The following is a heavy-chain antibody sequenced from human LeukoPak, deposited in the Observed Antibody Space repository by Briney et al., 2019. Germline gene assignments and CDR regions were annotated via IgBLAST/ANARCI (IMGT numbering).Heavy chain of an antibody. D-gene: IGHD2-15*01. J-gene: IGHJ4*02. V-gene: IGHV3-7*01. CDR1: GFTFSTYW. CDR3: ARGRSRFVY. CDR2: IKEDGSEK. Sequence: GGSLRLSCAASGFTFSTYWMSWVRQAPGKGLEWVANIKEDGSEKYYVDSVRGRFTISRDNAKNSMYLQMNSPRAEDTAVYYCARGRSRFVYWGQGTLVTVSS.